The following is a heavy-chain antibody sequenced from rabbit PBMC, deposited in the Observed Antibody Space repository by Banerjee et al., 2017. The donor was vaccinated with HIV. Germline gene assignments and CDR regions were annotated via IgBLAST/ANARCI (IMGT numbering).Heavy chain of an antibody. J-gene: IGHJ4*01. CDR2: INTGSGST. D-gene: IGHD8-1*01. CDR3: VRDRYAGSSYYPYYFNL. V-gene: IGHV1S40*01. Sequence: QSLEESGGDLVKPGASLTLTCTASGFSLSSSYNMCWVRQAPGKGLEWIGCINTGSGSTWYASWAKGRFTISKTSSTTVTLQMTSLTAADTATYFCVRDRYAGSSYYPYYFNLWGPGTLVTVS. CDR1: GFSLSSSYN.